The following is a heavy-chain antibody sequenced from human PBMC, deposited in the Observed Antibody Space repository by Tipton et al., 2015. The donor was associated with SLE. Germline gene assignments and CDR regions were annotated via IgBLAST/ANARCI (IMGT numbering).Heavy chain of an antibody. D-gene: IGHD2-21*02. J-gene: IGHJ5*02. CDR1: GASISTTSYL. Sequence: QLVQSGAEVKPSETLSLTCSVSGASISTTSYLWGWIRQPPGKGLEWIGTIHYSETIHYSGSTYLNPSLKSRVTISVDTSKNHFSLNLNSVTAADTAVYFCARLWGPSDSYKWFDPWGQGTLVTVSS. CDR3: ARLWGPSDSYKWFDP. V-gene: IGHV4-39*07. CDR2: IHYSETIHYSGST.